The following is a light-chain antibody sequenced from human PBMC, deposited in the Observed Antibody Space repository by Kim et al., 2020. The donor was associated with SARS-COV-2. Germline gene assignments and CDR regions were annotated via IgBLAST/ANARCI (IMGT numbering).Light chain of an antibody. CDR3: QTWGTGIRV. Sequence: ASVKLTCTLSSGNSSYDIAWHQQQPKKGPRYLMKLNSDGSHNKGDGIPDRFSGSSSGAERYLTISSLQSEDEADYYCQTWGTGIRVFGGETQLTVL. J-gene: IGLJ2*01. V-gene: IGLV4-69*01. CDR1: SGNSSYD. CDR2: LNSDGSH.